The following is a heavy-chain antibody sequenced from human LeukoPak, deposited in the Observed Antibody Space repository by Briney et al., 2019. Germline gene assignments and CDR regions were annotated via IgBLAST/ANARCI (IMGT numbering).Heavy chain of an antibody. Sequence: GGSLRLSCAASGFTFSSYEMNWVRQAPGKGLEWVSKISSSGSSIYYEGSVKGRFTISRDNAKNSLYLQMNSLRDEDTAVYYCARSNLDGDYGDYRPFDYWGQGTLVTVSS. J-gene: IGHJ4*02. CDR1: GFTFSSYE. CDR3: ARSNLDGDYGDYRPFDY. V-gene: IGHV3-48*03. D-gene: IGHD4-17*01. CDR2: ISSSGSSI.